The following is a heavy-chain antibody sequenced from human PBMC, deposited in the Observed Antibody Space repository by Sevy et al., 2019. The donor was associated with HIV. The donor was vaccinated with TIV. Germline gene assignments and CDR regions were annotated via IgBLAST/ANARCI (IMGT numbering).Heavy chain of an antibody. D-gene: IGHD6-13*01. CDR3: ARGIAAPRGMDV. J-gene: IGHJ6*02. V-gene: IGHV4-59*01. CDR1: GDSISGYY. Sequence: SETLSLTCTVSGDSISGYYWCWIRQPPGMGLEWIGYFFYSGSTNYNPSLKSRVTISVDTTRNQVSLKVRSVTAADTAVYYCARGIAAPRGMDVWGQWTTVTVSS. CDR2: FFYSGST.